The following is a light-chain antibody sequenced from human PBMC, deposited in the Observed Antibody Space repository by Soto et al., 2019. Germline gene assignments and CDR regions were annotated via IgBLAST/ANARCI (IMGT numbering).Light chain of an antibody. V-gene: IGKV1-5*01. CDR1: QNINNW. CDR2: DAS. J-gene: IGKJ1*01. Sequence: DFQMTQSPSTLSASVGDRVTITCRASQNINNWVAWYQQKPGKAPKFLIYDASTSQRGVPSRFSGSGFGTECSLTICSLQPDDFGSYYCQHTRTFGQGTKVEIK. CDR3: QHTRT.